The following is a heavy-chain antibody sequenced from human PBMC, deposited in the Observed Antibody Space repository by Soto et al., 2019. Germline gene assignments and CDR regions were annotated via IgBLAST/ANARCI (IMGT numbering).Heavy chain of an antibody. J-gene: IGHJ4*02. D-gene: IGHD3-10*01. V-gene: IGHV4-61*03. CDR2: SGGL. CDR3: ETYNGHLQPLIYFHF. Sequence: PSETLSPTCSVSGASVTSRNYFWCWIRQSPGKGLEWFGHSGGLNNTPSLKSRVAISKDTSKNSFSLKLPSVTAADTAIYYCETYNGHLQPLIYFHFWGQGTLVTVSS. CDR1: GASVTSRNYF.